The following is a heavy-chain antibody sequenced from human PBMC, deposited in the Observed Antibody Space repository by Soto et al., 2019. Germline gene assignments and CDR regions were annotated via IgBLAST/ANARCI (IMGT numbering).Heavy chain of an antibody. J-gene: IGHJ5*02. D-gene: IGHD3-16*01. CDR1: GYTFTNYD. CDR3: ARGRFRRTWFDP. CDR2: MNPDSGNT. Sequence: QVQLVQSGAEVKKPGASVKVSCKASGYTFTNYDIHWVRQATGQGLEWMGWMNPDSGNTGQSKQFQGRVTMTRDTSIRTAYMEMSSLRSEDTAGYYCARGRFRRTWFDPWGQGTLVTVSS. V-gene: IGHV1-8*01.